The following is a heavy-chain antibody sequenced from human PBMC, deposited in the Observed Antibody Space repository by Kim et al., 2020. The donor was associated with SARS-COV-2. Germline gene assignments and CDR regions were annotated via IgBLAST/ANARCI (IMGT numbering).Heavy chain of an antibody. CDR3: AEVGASNCSSTSCYTYYYYGMDV. CDR2: ISYDGSNK. V-gene: IGHV3-30*18. J-gene: IGHJ6*02. Sequence: GGSLRLSCAASGFTFSSYGMHWVRQAPGKGLEWVAVISYDGSNKYYADSVKGRFTISRDNSKNTLYLQMNSLRAEDTAVYYCAEVGASNCSSTSCYTYYYYGMDVWGQGTTVTVSS. CDR1: GFTFSSYG. D-gene: IGHD2-2*02.